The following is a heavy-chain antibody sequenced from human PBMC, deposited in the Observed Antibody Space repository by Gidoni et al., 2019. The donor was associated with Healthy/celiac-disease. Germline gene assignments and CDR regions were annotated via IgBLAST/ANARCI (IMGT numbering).Heavy chain of an antibody. D-gene: IGHD5-12*01. Sequence: EVQLVESGGGLVQPGGSLRLSCAASGFTFSSYSTNWVRQAPGKGLEWCSYISSSSSTIYYADSVKGRFTISRDNAKNSLYLQMNSLRAEDTAVYYCARDRRWLQSTPGAFDIWGQGTMVTVSS. CDR3: ARDRRWLQSTPGAFDI. CDR1: GFTFSSYS. V-gene: IGHV3-48*01. CDR2: ISSSSSTI. J-gene: IGHJ3*02.